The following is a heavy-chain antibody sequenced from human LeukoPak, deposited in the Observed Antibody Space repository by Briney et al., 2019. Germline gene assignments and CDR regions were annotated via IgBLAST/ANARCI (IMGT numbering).Heavy chain of an antibody. CDR2: ISSSGSTI. CDR1: GFTFSDYY. D-gene: IGHD5-12*01. CDR3: ARVIVATNTFDAFDI. V-gene: IGHV3-11*01. Sequence: GSLRLSCAASGFTFSDYYMSWIRQAPGKGLEWVSYISSSGSTIYYADSVKGRFTISRDNSKNTLYLQMNSLRVEDTAVYYCARVIVATNTFDAFDIWGQGTMVTVSS. J-gene: IGHJ3*02.